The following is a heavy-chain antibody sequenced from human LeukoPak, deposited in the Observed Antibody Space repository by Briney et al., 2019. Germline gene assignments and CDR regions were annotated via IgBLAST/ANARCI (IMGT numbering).Heavy chain of an antibody. V-gene: IGHV3-74*01. CDR3: ARDYGA. CDR2: INGDGYRT. CDR1: GITFSRYW. D-gene: IGHD4/OR15-4a*01. J-gene: IGHJ5*02. Sequence: GALRPSCAASGITFSRYWMHWVRQPPGKGLVWVSRINGDGYRTTYADAVKGRFTIYRDDAKNTLYLQINSLRAGDTAVYYCARDYGAWGQGSLVTVSP.